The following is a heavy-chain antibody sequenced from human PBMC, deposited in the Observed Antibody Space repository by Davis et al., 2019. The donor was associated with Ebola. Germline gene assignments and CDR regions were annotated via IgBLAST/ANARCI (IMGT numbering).Heavy chain of an antibody. Sequence: AASVRVSCKASGYTFTSYAMNWVRQAPGQGLEWMGGIIPLFGIPHYAQKFQGRVTITADKSTSTAYMELSSLRSEDTAVYYCAREKTGYMSPFSWGPKAPRYQYYGMDVWGQGSTVTVSS. CDR2: IIPLFGIP. D-gene: IGHD6-13*01. CDR1: GYTFTSYA. CDR3: AREKTGYMSPFSWGPKAPRYQYYGMDV. J-gene: IGHJ6*02. V-gene: IGHV1-69*10.